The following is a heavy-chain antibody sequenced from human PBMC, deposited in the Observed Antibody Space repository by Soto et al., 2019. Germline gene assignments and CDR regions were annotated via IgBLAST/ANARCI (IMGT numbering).Heavy chain of an antibody. Sequence: QVELVQSGAEVKKPGSSVKVSCQASEDTFRNYAISWVRQAPGQGLEWMGGVIPIFGTANYAQKFQGRVTITEDTSAYKVYLELSSLRYEDTAVYYCASTKYDSSAYYYWYLGLWGRGTLVTASS. D-gene: IGHD3-22*01. J-gene: IGHJ2*01. CDR2: VIPIFGTA. CDR3: ASTKYDSSAYYYWYLGL. V-gene: IGHV1-69*06. CDR1: EDTFRNYA.